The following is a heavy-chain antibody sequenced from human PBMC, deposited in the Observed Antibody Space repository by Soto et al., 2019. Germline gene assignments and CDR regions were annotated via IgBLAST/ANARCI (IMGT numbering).Heavy chain of an antibody. V-gene: IGHV3-30-3*01. CDR1: GFTFSSYA. Sequence: GGSLRLSCAASGFTFSSYAMHWVRQAPGKGLEWVAVISYDGSNKYYADSVKGRFTISRDNSKNTLYLQMNSLRAEDTAVYYCARDGQVAGDLDYYYYGMDVWGQGTTVTVSS. CDR3: ARDGQVAGDLDYYYYGMDV. J-gene: IGHJ6*02. CDR2: ISYDGSNK. D-gene: IGHD6-19*01.